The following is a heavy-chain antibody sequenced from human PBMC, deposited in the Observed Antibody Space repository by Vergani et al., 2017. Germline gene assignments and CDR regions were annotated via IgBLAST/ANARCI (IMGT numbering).Heavy chain of an antibody. CDR3: ASVIATYYDYGGWFDP. Sequence: QVQLQESGPGLVKPSETLSLTCTVSGGSISSYYWSWIRQPPGKGLEWIGYIYYSGSTNYNPSLKSRVTRSVDTSKNQFSLKLSSVTAADTAVYYCASVIATYYDYGGWFDPWGQGTLVTVSS. CDR1: GGSISSYY. CDR2: IYYSGST. V-gene: IGHV4-59*01. J-gene: IGHJ5*02. D-gene: IGHD4-23*01.